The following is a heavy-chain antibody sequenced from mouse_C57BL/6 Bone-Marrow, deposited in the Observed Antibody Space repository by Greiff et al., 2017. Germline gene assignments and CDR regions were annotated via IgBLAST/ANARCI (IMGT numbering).Heavy chain of an antibody. Sequence: QVQLQQSGAELARPGASVKLSCKASGYTFTSYGISWVKQRPGQGLEWIGEIYPRSGNTYYNEKFKGKATLTADKSSSTAYMELRSLTSEDSAVYFCARSGYYIYYYAMDYWGQGTSVTVSS. CDR1: GYTFTSYG. D-gene: IGHD2-3*01. V-gene: IGHV1-81*01. CDR3: ARSGYYIYYYAMDY. CDR2: IYPRSGNT. J-gene: IGHJ4*01.